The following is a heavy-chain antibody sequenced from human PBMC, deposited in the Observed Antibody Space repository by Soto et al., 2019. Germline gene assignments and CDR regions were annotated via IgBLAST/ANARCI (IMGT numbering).Heavy chain of an antibody. J-gene: IGHJ4*02. Sequence: ASVKVSCKASGYTFTGYYMHWVRQAPGQGLEWMGWINPNSGGTNYAQKIQGWVTMTRDTSISTAYMELSRLRSDDTAVYYCARAYCSSTSCYDPYFDYWGQGTLVTVSS. CDR2: INPNSGGT. CDR1: GYTFTGYY. D-gene: IGHD2-2*01. V-gene: IGHV1-2*04. CDR3: ARAYCSSTSCYDPYFDY.